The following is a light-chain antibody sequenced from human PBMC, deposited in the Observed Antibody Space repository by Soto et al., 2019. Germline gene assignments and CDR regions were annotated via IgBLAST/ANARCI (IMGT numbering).Light chain of an antibody. Sequence: QSALTQPASVSGSPGQSITISCTGTSTDVGGYNYVSGYQQHPGKAPKLIIYEVSNRPSGASNRFSGSKSGNTASLTISGLQAEDEADYYCSSYTSSSTYVFGTGTKVTVL. J-gene: IGLJ1*01. CDR1: STDVGGYNY. CDR3: SSYTSSSTYV. V-gene: IGLV2-14*01. CDR2: EVS.